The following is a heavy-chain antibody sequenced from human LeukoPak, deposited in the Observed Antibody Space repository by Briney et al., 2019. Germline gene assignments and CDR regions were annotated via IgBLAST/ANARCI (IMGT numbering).Heavy chain of an antibody. Sequence: GESLKISCKGSGYSFTSYWIGWVRQMPGKGLEWMGIIYPGDSDTRYSPSFQGQVTISADKSISTAYLQCSSLKASDTAMYYCARRSDILTGYYKSSYYFDYWGQGTLVTVSS. D-gene: IGHD3-9*01. J-gene: IGHJ4*02. CDR2: IYPGDSDT. V-gene: IGHV5-51*01. CDR1: GYSFTSYW. CDR3: ARRSDILTGYYKSSYYFDY.